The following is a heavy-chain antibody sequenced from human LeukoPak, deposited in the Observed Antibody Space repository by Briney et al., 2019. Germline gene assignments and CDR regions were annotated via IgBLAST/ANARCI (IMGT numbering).Heavy chain of an antibody. D-gene: IGHD2-15*01. J-gene: IGHJ5*02. CDR1: GGTFSSYA. CDR3: ATGVVVAASNWFDP. Sequence: SVKVSCKASGGTFSSYAISWVRQAPGQGLEWMGGIIPIFGTANYAQKFQGRVTITTDESTSTAYMELSSLRSEDTAVYYCATGVVVAASNWFDPWGQGTLVTVSS. CDR2: IIPIFGTA. V-gene: IGHV1-69*05.